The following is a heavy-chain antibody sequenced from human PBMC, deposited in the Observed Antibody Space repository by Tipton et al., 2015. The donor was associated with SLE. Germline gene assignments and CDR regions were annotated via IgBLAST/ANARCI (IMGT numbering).Heavy chain of an antibody. CDR2: ISGYNGNT. Sequence: QVQLVQSGAELRKPGASVKVFCRASGYTFTSYGISWVRQAPGQGLEWMGWISGYNGNTDYAQKLQGRVTMTTDTSTSTAYMELRSLRSDDTAVYYCARRTPETRGYYYYMDVWGKGTTVTVSS. J-gene: IGHJ6*03. V-gene: IGHV1-18*01. CDR3: ARRTPETRGYYYYMDV. D-gene: IGHD1-14*01. CDR1: GYTFTSYG.